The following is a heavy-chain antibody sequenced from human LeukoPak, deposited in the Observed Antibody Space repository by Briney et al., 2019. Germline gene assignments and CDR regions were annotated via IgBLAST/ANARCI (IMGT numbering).Heavy chain of an antibody. V-gene: IGHV3-64*01. CDR1: GFTFSSYA. CDR2: ISYDGYGT. Sequence: GGPLRLFCAASGFTFSSYAIHWGRRAPGKGLEYVSGISYDGYGTYYANSVKGRFNISRDNSRNTLDLQMGSLRAEDMAVYYCARVGASGWFAYWGQGTLVTVSS. J-gene: IGHJ5*01. CDR3: ARVGASGWFAY. D-gene: IGHD6-19*01.